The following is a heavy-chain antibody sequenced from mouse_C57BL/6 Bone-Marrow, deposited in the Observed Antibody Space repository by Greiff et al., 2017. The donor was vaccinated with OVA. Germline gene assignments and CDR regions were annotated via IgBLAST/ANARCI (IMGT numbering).Heavy chain of an antibody. J-gene: IGHJ4*01. Sequence: DVHLVESGGGLVQPGGSLKLSCAASGFTFSDFYMYWIRQTPEKRLAWVAYISNGGGSTYYPDTVKGRFPISRDNAKNTLYLQMSRLKSEDTAMYYCARLDAMDYWGQGTSVTVSS. CDR1: GFTFSDFY. V-gene: IGHV5-12*01. CDR3: ARLDAMDY. CDR2: ISNGGGST.